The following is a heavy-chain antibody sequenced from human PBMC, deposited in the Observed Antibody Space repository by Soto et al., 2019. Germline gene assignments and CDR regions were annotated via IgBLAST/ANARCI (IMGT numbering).Heavy chain of an antibody. CDR1: GGTFYSYA. CDR3: AREKHSLTRAMDV. Sequence: VSCKACGGTFYSYAMHLARQAPGQRLEWMGWINAGNGNTKYSQKFQGRVTITRDTSASTAYMELSSLRSEDTAVYYCAREKHSLTRAMDVWGQGTTVTV. V-gene: IGHV1-3*01. D-gene: IGHD2-21*01. J-gene: IGHJ6*02. CDR2: INAGNGNT.